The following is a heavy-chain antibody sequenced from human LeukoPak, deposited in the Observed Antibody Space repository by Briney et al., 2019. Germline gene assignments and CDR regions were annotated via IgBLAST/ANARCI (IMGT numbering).Heavy chain of an antibody. J-gene: IGHJ4*02. CDR2: INPNSGGT. V-gene: IGHV1-2*02. CDR3: ARTSGGGYDIDY. Sequence: ASVKVSCKASEYTFTGYYMHWVRQAPGQGLEWMGWINPNSGGTNYAQKFQGRVTMTRDTSISTAYMELSRLRSDDTAVYYCARTSGGGYDIDYWGQGTLVTVSS. D-gene: IGHD5-12*01. CDR1: EYTFTGYY.